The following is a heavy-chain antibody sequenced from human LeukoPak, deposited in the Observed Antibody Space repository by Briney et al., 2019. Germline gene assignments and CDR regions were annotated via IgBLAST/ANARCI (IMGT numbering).Heavy chain of an antibody. J-gene: IGHJ4*02. V-gene: IGHV1-18*01. CDR2: ISAYNGNT. Sequence: GAPVKVSCKASGYTFTSYGISWVRQAPGQGLEWMGWISAYNGNTNYAQKLQGRVTMTTDTSTSTAYMELRSLRSDDTAVYYCARDRSDIVVVVAATALDYWGQGTLVTVSS. CDR1: GYTFTSYG. CDR3: ARDRSDIVVVVAATALDY. D-gene: IGHD2-15*01.